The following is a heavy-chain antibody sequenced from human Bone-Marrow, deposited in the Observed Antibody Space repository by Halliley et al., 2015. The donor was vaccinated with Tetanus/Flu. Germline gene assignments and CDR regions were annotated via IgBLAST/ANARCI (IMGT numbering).Heavy chain of an antibody. Sequence: WMGIINPSDGSTTYSQRFQGRLTMTRDTSTRTVYMELSSLRSEDTAVFYCARRTTKIRDKYDMDVWGQGTKVTVSS. J-gene: IGHJ6*02. CDR3: ARRTTKIRDKYDMDV. CDR2: INPSDGST. D-gene: IGHD3-10*01. V-gene: IGHV1-46*01.